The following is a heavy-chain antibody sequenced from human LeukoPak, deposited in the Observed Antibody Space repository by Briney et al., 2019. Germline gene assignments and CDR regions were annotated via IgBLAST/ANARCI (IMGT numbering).Heavy chain of an antibody. CDR2: IRYDGSNK. V-gene: IGHV3-30*02. CDR3: AKDQMVVIASNY. J-gene: IGHJ4*02. Sequence: GGSLRLSCAASGFTFSSYGMHWVRQAPGKGLEWVAFIRYDGSNKYYADSVKGRFTISRDNSKNTLYLQMNSLRAEDTAVYYCAKDQMVVIASNYWGQGTLVTVSS. CDR1: GFTFSSYG. D-gene: IGHD2-21*01.